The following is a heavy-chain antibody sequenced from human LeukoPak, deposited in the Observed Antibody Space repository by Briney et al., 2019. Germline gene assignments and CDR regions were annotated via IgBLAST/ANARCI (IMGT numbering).Heavy chain of an antibody. CDR3: ARGRGLPGPLDY. CDR1: GFTFSSYS. D-gene: IGHD3-10*01. V-gene: IGHV3-21*01. J-gene: IGHJ4*02. Sequence: GGSLRLSCAASGFTFSSYSMNWVRQAPGKGLEWVSSISSSSSHIYYADSVKGRFTISRDNAKNSLYLQMNSLRAEDTAVYYCARGRGLPGPLDYWGQGTLVTVSS. CDR2: ISSSSSHI.